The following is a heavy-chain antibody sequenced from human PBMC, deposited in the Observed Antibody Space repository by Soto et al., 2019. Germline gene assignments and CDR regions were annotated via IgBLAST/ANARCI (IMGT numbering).Heavy chain of an antibody. J-gene: IGHJ4*02. V-gene: IGHV3-21*01. D-gene: IGHD2-21*02. CDR1: GFTFSSYS. CDR2: ISSSSSYI. CDR3: ARDCGGDCYSFDY. Sequence: WGSLRLSCAASGFTFSSYSMNWVRQAPGKGLEWVSSISSSSSYIYYADSVKGRFTISRDNAKNSLYLQMNSLRAEDTAVYYCARDCGGDCYSFDYWGQGTLVTVSS.